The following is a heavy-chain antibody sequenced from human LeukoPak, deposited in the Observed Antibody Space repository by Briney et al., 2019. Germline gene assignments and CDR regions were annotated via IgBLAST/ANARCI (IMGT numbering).Heavy chain of an antibody. V-gene: IGHV1-18*01. CDR3: ARDISDSSGPNWFDP. CDR2: ISAYNGNT. J-gene: IGHJ5*02. D-gene: IGHD3-22*01. CDR1: GHTFTSYG. Sequence: ASVKVSCKASGHTFTSYGISWVRQAPGQGLEWMGWISAYNGNTNYAQKLQGRVTVTTDTSTSTAYMELRSLRSDDTAVYYCARDISDSSGPNWFDPWGQGTLVTVSS.